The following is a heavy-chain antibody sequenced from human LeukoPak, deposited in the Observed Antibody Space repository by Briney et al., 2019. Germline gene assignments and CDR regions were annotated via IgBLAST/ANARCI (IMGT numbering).Heavy chain of an antibody. V-gene: IGHV3-11*01. Sequence: MPGGFLRLSCAVSGFIFSDYYMSWIRQAPGKGLEWVSYTSSSGGATYYADSVKGRFSVSRDNAKNSLSLQMNSLRVEDTAVYYCARDRQVHTSVDSVEYWGQGALVIVSS. CDR3: ARDRQVHTSVDSVEY. J-gene: IGHJ4*02. D-gene: IGHD5-12*01. CDR2: TSSSGGAT. CDR1: GFIFSDYY.